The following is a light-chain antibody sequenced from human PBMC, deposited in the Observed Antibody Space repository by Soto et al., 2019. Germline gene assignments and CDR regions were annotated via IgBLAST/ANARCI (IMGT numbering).Light chain of an antibody. Sequence: SYELTQPPSVSVSPGQTASITCSGDKLGDKYACWYQQKPGQSPVLVICQDNKRPSGIPERFSGSNSGNTATPTISGTQAMDEADYYCQAWDSSTANVVFGGGTKLTVL. V-gene: IGLV3-1*01. CDR1: KLGDKY. CDR3: QAWDSSTANVV. J-gene: IGLJ2*01. CDR2: QDN.